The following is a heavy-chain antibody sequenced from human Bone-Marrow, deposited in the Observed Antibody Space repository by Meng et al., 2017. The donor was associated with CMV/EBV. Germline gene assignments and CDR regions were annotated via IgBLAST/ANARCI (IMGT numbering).Heavy chain of an antibody. CDR2: INPNSGGT. CDR1: GYTFTGYY. J-gene: IGHJ4*02. CDR3: ARGVTIFGVVINYFDY. V-gene: IGHV1-2*02. D-gene: IGHD3-3*01. Sequence: GGSLRLSCKASGYTFTGYYMHWVRQAPGQGLEWMGWINPNSGGTNYAQKFQGRVTMTRDTSISTAYMELSRLRSDDTAVYYCARGVTIFGVVINYFDYWGQGTLVTLSS.